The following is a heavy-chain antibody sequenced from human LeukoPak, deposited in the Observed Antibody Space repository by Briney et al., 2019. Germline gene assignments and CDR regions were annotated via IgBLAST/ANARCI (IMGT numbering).Heavy chain of an antibody. Sequence: GGSLRLSCAASGFTVNSNYMSWVRQAPGKGLEWVSLIYTGGSTYYADSVKGRFTISRDNSKNTLYLQMNSLRPEDTAVYYCTTEWFGELLYNYWGQGTLVTVSS. J-gene: IGHJ4*02. CDR1: GFTVNSNY. V-gene: IGHV3-66*02. CDR3: TTEWFGELLYNY. CDR2: IYTGGST. D-gene: IGHD3-10*01.